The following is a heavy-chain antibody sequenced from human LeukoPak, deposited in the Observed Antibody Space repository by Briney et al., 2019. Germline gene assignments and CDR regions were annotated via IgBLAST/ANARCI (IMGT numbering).Heavy chain of an antibody. CDR3: AREYSSSSGRRAFDV. CDR1: GGSISSYY. V-gene: IGHV4-59*08. Sequence: SETLSLTCTVSGGSISSYYWSWIRQPPGKGLEWIGYNYYSGTTNYNPSLKSRVTISVDTSKNQFSLKLSSVTAADTAVYYCAREYSSSSGRRAFDVWGQGTMVTVSS. CDR2: NYYSGTT. J-gene: IGHJ3*01. D-gene: IGHD6-6*01.